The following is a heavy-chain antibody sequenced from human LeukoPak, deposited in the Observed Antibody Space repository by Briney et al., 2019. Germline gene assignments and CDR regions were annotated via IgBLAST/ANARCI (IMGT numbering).Heavy chain of an antibody. CDR1: GFIFSNYA. D-gene: IGHD5-18*01. Sequence: GRSLRLSCAASGFIFSNYAMHWVRQAPGKGLEWVAVISYDGSNKYYADSVKGRFTISRDNSKNTLYLQMNSLRAEDTAVYYCAKASAMVTIPDYWGQGTLVTVSS. V-gene: IGHV3-30*04. CDR2: ISYDGSNK. J-gene: IGHJ4*02. CDR3: AKASAMVTIPDY.